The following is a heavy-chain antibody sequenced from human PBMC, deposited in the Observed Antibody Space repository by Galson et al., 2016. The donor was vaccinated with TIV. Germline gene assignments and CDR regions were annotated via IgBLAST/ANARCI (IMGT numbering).Heavy chain of an antibody. D-gene: IGHD3-16*01. CDR2: ISSDGSSA. Sequence: SLRLSCAASGFILSNYWMHWVRQIPGKGLEWVSRISSDGSSAAYADSVKGRFTISKDDAKITVYLQMNSLRAEDTAVYYCSRVTLCSGCFGGGWFDTWGQGTLVTVSS. V-gene: IGHV3-74*01. CDR1: GFILSNYW. J-gene: IGHJ5*02. CDR3: SRVTLCSGCFGGGWFDT.